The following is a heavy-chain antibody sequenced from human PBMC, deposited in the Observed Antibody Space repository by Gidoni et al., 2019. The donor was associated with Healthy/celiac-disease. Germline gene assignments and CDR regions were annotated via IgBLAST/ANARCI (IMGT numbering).Heavy chain of an antibody. J-gene: IGHJ4*02. CDR1: GFTFSSYA. V-gene: IGHV3-23*04. Sequence: VQLVESGGGLVQPGGSLRLSCAASGFTFSSYAMSWVRQAPGKGVGWISTIRGSGGSTYYANSVKGRFTIARDYSKNTLYLQMNSLRAEDTAVYYCAKGGTTVTKVHWGQGTLVTVSS. CDR3: AKGGTTVTKVH. D-gene: IGHD4-4*01. CDR2: IRGSGGST.